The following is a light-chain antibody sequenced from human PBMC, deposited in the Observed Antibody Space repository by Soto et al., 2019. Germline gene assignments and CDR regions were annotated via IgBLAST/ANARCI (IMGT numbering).Light chain of an antibody. V-gene: IGKV3-20*01. CDR3: QQYGSSPWT. CDR2: GAS. Sequence: EIVLTQSPGTRSLSQGERATLSCRASQSVSSSYLAWYQQKPGQAPRLLIYGASSRATGIPDRFSGSGSGTDFTLTISRLEPEDFAVYYCQQYGSSPWTFGQGTKVDI. CDR1: QSVSSSY. J-gene: IGKJ1*01.